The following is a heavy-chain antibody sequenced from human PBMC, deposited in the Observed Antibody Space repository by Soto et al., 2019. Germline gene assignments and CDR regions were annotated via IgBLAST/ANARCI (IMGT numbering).Heavy chain of an antibody. CDR3: AHEQQLVFQH. Sequence: QVQLVESGGGVVQPGRSLRLSCAASGFTFSSYGMHWVRQAPGKGLEWVAVIWYVGSNKYYADSVKGRFTISRDNSKNTLYLQMNSLRAEDTAVYYCAHEQQLVFQHWGQGTLVTVSS. CDR2: IWYVGSNK. D-gene: IGHD6-13*01. J-gene: IGHJ1*01. V-gene: IGHV3-33*06. CDR1: GFTFSSYG.